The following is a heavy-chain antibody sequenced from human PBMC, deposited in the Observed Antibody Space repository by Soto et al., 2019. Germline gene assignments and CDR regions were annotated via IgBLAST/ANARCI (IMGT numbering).Heavy chain of an antibody. Sequence: QVQLVQSGTEVKKPGASVTVSCKSSGYTFTDFYLHWLRQAPGQGLEWMGWINPKTGDTKSSQKFQGRVTMSRDTSVSTAYIDLTSLTSDDTAMYYCATGTNGTTGWYHPWGQGTRVTVSS. D-gene: IGHD1-1*01. CDR2: INPKTGDT. CDR3: ATGTNGTTGWYHP. CDR1: GYTFTDFY. J-gene: IGHJ5*02. V-gene: IGHV1-2*02.